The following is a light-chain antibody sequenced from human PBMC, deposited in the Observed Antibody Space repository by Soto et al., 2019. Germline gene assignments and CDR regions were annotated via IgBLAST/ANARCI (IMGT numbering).Light chain of an antibody. V-gene: IGKV1-5*01. J-gene: IGKJ1*01. CDR2: GAS. Sequence: DIQLTQSPPTLSASVGDRVTITCRASQSIRYYLAWYQQMPGKAPKLLLYGASSLQSGVPSRFSGSGSGTEFTLTISSLQPDDIATYFCQHHNSYSQTFGQGTKVEIK. CDR3: QHHNSYSQT. CDR1: QSIRYY.